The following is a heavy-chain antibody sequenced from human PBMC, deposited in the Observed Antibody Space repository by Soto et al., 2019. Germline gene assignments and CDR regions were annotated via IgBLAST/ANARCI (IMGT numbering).Heavy chain of an antibody. D-gene: IGHD1-26*01. CDR1: GFTFSSYW. CDR2: IKQDGSEK. J-gene: IGHJ4*02. V-gene: IGHV3-7*05. CDR3: ARDPYSGSYYRPDPTFCY. Sequence: GGSLRLSCAASGFTFSSYWMSWVRQAPGKGLEWVANIKQDGSEKYYVDSVKGRFTISRDNAKNSLYLQMNSLIAEDTAVYYCARDPYSGSYYRPDPTFCYWGQGTLVTVSS.